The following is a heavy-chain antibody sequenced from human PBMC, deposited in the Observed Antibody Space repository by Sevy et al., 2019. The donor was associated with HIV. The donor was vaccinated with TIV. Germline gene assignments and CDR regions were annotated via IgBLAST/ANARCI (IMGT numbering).Heavy chain of an antibody. V-gene: IGHV1-46*01. J-gene: IGHJ4*02. Sequence: ASVKVSCKAFGYTFTNYYMHWVRQAPGQGLEWMGVINPSGGSTNYAQKFQGRLTMTRDTSTSTVYMELCSLRSEDTAVYYCGRVYHYDYSGPGYWGQGTLVTVSS. D-gene: IGHD3-22*01. CDR3: GRVYHYDYSGPGY. CDR1: GYTFTNYY. CDR2: INPSGGST.